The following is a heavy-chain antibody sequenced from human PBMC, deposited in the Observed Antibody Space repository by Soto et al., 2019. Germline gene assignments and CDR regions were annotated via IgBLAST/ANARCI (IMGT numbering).Heavy chain of an antibody. D-gene: IGHD6-13*01. V-gene: IGHV1-3*01. Sequence: ASVKVSCKASGYTFTSYGIHWVRQAPGQRLEWMGWINAANGDTIYSPKFQGRVTITRDTSASTAYMELSSLRSEETALYYCVRRHVSATGIDWFDPWGQGTLVTVSS. CDR1: GYTFTSYG. CDR3: VRRHVSATGIDWFDP. CDR2: INAANGDT. J-gene: IGHJ5*02.